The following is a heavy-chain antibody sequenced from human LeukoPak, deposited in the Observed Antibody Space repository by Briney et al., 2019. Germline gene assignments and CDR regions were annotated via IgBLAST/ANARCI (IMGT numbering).Heavy chain of an antibody. CDR2: MASSGLNT. CDR3: ARDIELST. J-gene: IGHJ3*01. V-gene: IGHV3-23*01. D-gene: IGHD5-12*01. CDR1: GFMFRDAA. Sequence: PGGSLRLSCAASGFMFRDAAMTWVRQSPGKGLEWVSLMASSGLNTYYADSVRGRFTISRDNSKNTLSLQMNSLRVEDTAIYYCARDIELSTWGLGTLVTVSS.